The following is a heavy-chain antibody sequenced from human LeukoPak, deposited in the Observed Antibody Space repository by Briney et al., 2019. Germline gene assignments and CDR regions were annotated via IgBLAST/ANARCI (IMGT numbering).Heavy chain of an antibody. CDR2: MNPNSGNT. V-gene: IGHV1-8*03. D-gene: IGHD6-19*01. Sequence: EASVKVSCKASGYTFTSYDINWVRQATGQGLEWMGWMNPNSGNTGYAQKFQGRVTITRNTSISTAYMELSSLRSEDTAVYYCARGRGYSSGWYRTSFDYWGQGTLVTVSS. CDR1: GYTFTSYD. J-gene: IGHJ4*02. CDR3: ARGRGYSSGWYRTSFDY.